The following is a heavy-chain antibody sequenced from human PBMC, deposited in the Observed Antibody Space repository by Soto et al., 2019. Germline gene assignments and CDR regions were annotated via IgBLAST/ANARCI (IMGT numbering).Heavy chain of an antibody. J-gene: IGHJ3*02. CDR1: GFTFSSYG. V-gene: IGHV3-30*18. Sequence: QVQLVESGGGVVQPGRSLRLSCAASGFTFSSYGMHWVRQAPGKGLEWVAVISYDGSNKYYADSVKGRFTISRDNSKNTRYLQMKSLRAKDTAVYYCAKDSQRSRKNAFDIWGQGTMVTVSS. CDR3: AKDSQRSRKNAFDI. CDR2: ISYDGSNK.